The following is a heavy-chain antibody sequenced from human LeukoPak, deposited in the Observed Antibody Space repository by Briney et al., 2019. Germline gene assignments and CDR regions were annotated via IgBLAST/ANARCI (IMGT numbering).Heavy chain of an antibody. J-gene: IGHJ6*03. D-gene: IGHD3-10*01. CDR2: IYYSGST. CDR1: GGSISSSSYY. V-gene: IGHV4-39*07. CDR3: ARAPYGSATNNYYMDV. Sequence: SETLSLTCTVSGGSISSSSYYWGWIRQPPGKGLEWIGSIYYSGSTYYNPSLKSRVTISVDTPKNQFSLKLSSVTAADTAVYYCARAPYGSATNNYYMDVWGKGTTVTVSS.